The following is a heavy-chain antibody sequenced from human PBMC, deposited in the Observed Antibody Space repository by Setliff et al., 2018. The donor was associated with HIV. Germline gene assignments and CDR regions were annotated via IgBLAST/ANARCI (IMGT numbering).Heavy chain of an antibody. CDR2: ISPKSGGT. D-gene: IGHD3-3*01. Sequence: ASVKVSCKASGYTFTAYYIHWVRQAPGQGLEWMGWISPKSGGTNYAQKFQGRVTMSSDTSISTAYMELGRLRSDDTAVYYCAALTGVKSFDFLEYLLYDYWGQGTQVTVSS. CDR3: AALTGVKSFDFLEYLLYDY. CDR1: GYTFTAYY. J-gene: IGHJ4*02. V-gene: IGHV1-2*02.